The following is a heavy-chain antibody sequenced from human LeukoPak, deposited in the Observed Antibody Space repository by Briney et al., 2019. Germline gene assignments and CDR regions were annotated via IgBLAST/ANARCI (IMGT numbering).Heavy chain of an antibody. CDR3: ARVGYYYGDDY. V-gene: IGHV3-74*01. D-gene: IGHD5-18*01. Sequence: PGGSLRLSCAASGFTFSHYGMSWVRHAPGKGLVWVSRINSDGRRSYYADSVKGRFTISRDNAKNTLYLQMNSLRGEDTAVYYCARVGYYYGDDYWGQGTLVTVSS. CDR1: GFTFSHYG. J-gene: IGHJ4*02. CDR2: INSDGRRS.